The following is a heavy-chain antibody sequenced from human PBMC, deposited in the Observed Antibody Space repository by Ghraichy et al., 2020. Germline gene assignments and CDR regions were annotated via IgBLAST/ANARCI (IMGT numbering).Heavy chain of an antibody. Sequence: GVLRLSCAASGFTFSSYKMNWVRQAPGKGLEWVSYISNRGSTIYYADSVKGRFTMSRDNAKNSLYLQMNSLRAEDTAVYYCARTPQTQYYDSSGYPSEGNTFDIWGQGTMVTVSS. CDR1: GFTFSSYK. J-gene: IGHJ3*02. CDR2: ISNRGSTI. CDR3: ARTPQTQYYDSSGYPSEGNTFDI. V-gene: IGHV3-48*03. D-gene: IGHD3-22*01.